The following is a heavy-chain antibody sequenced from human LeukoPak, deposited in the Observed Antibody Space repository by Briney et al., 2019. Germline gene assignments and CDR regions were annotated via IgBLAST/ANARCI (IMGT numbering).Heavy chain of an antibody. J-gene: IGHJ4*02. Sequence: GGSLRLSCAASGFTFDDYAMHWVRQAPGKGLEWVSGISWHSGSIGYADSVKGRVTISRDNAKNSLYLQMNSLIAEDTALYYRAKGIGKTQQLVDYWGQGALVTVSS. CDR3: AKGIGKTQQLVDY. CDR2: ISWHSGSI. CDR1: GFTFDDYA. V-gene: IGHV3-9*01. D-gene: IGHD6-13*01.